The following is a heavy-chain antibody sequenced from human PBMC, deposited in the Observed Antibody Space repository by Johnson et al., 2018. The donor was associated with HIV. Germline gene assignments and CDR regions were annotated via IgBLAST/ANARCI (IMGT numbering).Heavy chain of an antibody. V-gene: IGHV3-30-3*01. Sequence: QVQLVESGGGVVRPGGSLRLSCAASGFTFSSYAMHWVRQAPGKGLEWVAVISYDGSNKYYTDSVKGRFTFSSDNSKNTLYLQMNSLRAEDTAVYYCARDLLSRAFDIWGQGTMVTVSS. J-gene: IGHJ3*02. CDR2: ISYDGSNK. CDR1: GFTFSSYA. CDR3: ARDLLSRAFDI.